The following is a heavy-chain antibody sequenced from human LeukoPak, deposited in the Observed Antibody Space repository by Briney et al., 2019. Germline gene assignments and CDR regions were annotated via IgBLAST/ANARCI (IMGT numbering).Heavy chain of an antibody. Sequence: ASVKVSCKASGYTFTSYGITWVRQAPGQGLEWMGIINPSGGSTSYAQKFQGRVTMTRDTSTSTVYMELSSLRSEDTAVYYCARDFYGRYREVEGDYWGQGTLVTVSS. V-gene: IGHV1-46*01. J-gene: IGHJ4*02. CDR1: GYTFTSYG. CDR3: ARDFYGRYREVEGDY. CDR2: INPSGGST. D-gene: IGHD3-16*02.